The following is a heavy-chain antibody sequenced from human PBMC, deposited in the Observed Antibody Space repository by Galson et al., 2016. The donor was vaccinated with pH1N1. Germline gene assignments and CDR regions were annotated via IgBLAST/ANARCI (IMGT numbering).Heavy chain of an antibody. V-gene: IGHV1-69*13. CDR1: GGTFSFYS. J-gene: IGHJ4*02. CDR2: IIPIFGTP. Sequence: SVKVSCKASGGTFSFYSFSWLRQAPGQGLEWMGGIIPIFGTPNYAQKFQGRVAITADESSSTAYMELSSLRSEDTAVYYRASHSLRDGYNLYYFDYWGQGTLVTVPS. D-gene: IGHD5-24*01. CDR3: ASHSLRDGYNLYYFDY.